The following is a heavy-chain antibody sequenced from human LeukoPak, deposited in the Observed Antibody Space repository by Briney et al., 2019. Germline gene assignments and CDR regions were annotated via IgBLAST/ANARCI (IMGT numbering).Heavy chain of an antibody. D-gene: IGHD1-26*01. J-gene: IGHJ3*02. CDR1: GGSISSSNYY. CDR2: VFYSGNT. V-gene: IGHV4-39*01. Sequence: SETLSLTCTVSGGSISSSNYYWGWVRQPPGKGLEWIGNVFYSGNTHYNPSLKSRVTISVDTSKNQFSLKLSSVTAADTAVYYCARQGSMGGSFVGAFDIWGQGTMVTVSS. CDR3: ARQGSMGGSFVGAFDI.